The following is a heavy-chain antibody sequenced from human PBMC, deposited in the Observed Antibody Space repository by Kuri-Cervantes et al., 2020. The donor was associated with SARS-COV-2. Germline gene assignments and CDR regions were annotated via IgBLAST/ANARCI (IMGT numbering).Heavy chain of an antibody. D-gene: IGHD3-9*01. CDR1: GFTFSSYA. Sequence: GESLKIFCAASGFTFSSYAMSWVRQAPGKGLEWVSAISGSGGSTYYADSVKGRFTISRDNSKNTLYLQMNSLRAEDTAVYYCAKDPIATYYDILTGYYMDVWGKGTTVTVSS. CDR3: AKDPIATYYDILTGYYMDV. CDR2: ISGSGGST. V-gene: IGHV3-23*01. J-gene: IGHJ6*03.